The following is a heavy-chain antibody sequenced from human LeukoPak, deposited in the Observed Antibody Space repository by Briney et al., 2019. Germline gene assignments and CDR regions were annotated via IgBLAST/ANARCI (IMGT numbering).Heavy chain of an antibody. Sequence: SETLSLTCTVSGGSISSSSYYWGWLRPPPGKGLEWIGSIYYSGSTYYNPSLKSRVTISVDTSKNQFSLKLSSVTAADTAVYYCARHHCGSTSCQPYYYYMDVWGKGTTVTVSS. CDR3: ARHHCGSTSCQPYYYYMDV. J-gene: IGHJ6*03. CDR2: IYYSGST. V-gene: IGHV4-39*07. CDR1: GGSISSSSYY. D-gene: IGHD2-2*01.